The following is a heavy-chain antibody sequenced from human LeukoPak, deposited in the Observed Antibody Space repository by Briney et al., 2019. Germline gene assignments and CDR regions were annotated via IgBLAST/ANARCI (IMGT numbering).Heavy chain of an antibody. CDR2: INPNSGGT. CDR1: GYTFTGYH. D-gene: IGHD5-12*01. V-gene: IGHV1-2*06. CDR3: ARLIYSGYDRDY. Sequence: ASVKVSCKASGYTFTGYHIHWVRQAPGQGLDWMGRINPNSGGTNYAQKFQGRVTMTRDTSISTAYMELSRLRSDDTAVYYCARLIYSGYDRDYWGQGTLVTISS. J-gene: IGHJ4*02.